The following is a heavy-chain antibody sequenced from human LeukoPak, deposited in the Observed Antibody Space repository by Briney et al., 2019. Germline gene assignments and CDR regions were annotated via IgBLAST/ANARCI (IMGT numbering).Heavy chain of an antibody. V-gene: IGHV4-39*07. CDR1: GGSITSRTYY. Sequence: SETLSLTCAVSGGSITSRTYYWGWIRQPPGKGLEWIGSIHYSGSTYCSPSLKSRVTISVDTSKNQFSLNPRSVTAADTAVYYCARVECTDGSCYTFDYWGQGTLVIVSS. D-gene: IGHD2-8*01. CDR3: ARVECTDGSCYTFDY. CDR2: IHYSGST. J-gene: IGHJ4*02.